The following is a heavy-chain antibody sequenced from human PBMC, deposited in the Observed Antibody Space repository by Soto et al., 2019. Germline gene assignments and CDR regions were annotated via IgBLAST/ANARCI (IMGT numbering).Heavy chain of an antibody. D-gene: IGHD1-7*01. CDR2: IIPIFGTA. Sequence: EASVKVSCKASGGTFSSYAISWVRQAPGQGLEWMGGIIPIFGTANYAQKFQGRVTITADESTSTAYMELSSLRSEDTAVYSCAGPPELTRIYYYYGMDVWG. CDR1: GGTFSSYA. J-gene: IGHJ6*02. V-gene: IGHV1-69*13. CDR3: AGPPELTRIYYYYGMDV.